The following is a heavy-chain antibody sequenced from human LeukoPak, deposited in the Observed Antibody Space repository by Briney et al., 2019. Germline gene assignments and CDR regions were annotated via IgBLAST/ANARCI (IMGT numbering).Heavy chain of an antibody. CDR2: ISGSGGST. J-gene: IGHJ4*02. V-gene: IGHV3-23*01. CDR3: AKSTLTMTYLYFDY. D-gene: IGHD3-22*01. Sequence: HAGGSLRLSCAASGFTLSSYAMSWVRQAPGKGLEWVSAISGSGGSTYYADSVKGRFTISRDNSKNTLYLQMNSLRAEDTAVYYCAKSTLTMTYLYFDYWGQGTLVTVSS. CDR1: GFTLSSYA.